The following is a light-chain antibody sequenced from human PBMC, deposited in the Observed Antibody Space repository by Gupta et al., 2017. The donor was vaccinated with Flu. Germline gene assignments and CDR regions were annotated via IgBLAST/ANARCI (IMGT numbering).Light chain of an antibody. V-gene: IGKV2-28*01. J-gene: IGKJ1*01. Sequence: DIVMTQSPLSLPVTPGEPASISCRSSQSLLHSNGYDYLDWYLQKPGQSPQLLIYLGSNRASGVPDRFSGSGSGTDFTLKITRGEAEDVGIYYCRQVLQTPWTFGQGTKVEIK. CDR2: LGS. CDR1: QSLLHSNGYDY. CDR3: RQVLQTPWT.